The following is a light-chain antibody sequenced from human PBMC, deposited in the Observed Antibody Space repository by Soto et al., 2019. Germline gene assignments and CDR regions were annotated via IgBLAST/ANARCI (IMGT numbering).Light chain of an antibody. CDR2: GNS. J-gene: IGLJ3*02. CDR3: QSYDSSLSGWV. CDR1: SSNIGAGYD. Sequence: QSVLTQPPSVSGAPGQRVTISCTGSSSNIGAGYDVHWYQQLPGTAPKLLIYGNSKRPSRVPDRFSGSKSGTSASLAITGLQAEDEADYYCQSYDSSLSGWVFGGGTKVTVL. V-gene: IGLV1-40*01.